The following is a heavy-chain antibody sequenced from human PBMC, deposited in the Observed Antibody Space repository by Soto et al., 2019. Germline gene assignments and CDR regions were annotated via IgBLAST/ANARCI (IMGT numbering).Heavy chain of an antibody. CDR3: AKSPRGEMATD. V-gene: IGHV1-18*01. Sequence: QVQLVQSGGEVKKPGASVTVSCKASGYTFINYHITWVRQAPGQGLEWMAWINTYNGMTDYAQRFQGRVTMTRDTSASTAYMELRNLGSDDTAVYFCAKSPRGEMATDWGQGPLVTVSS. CDR1: GYTFINYH. CDR2: INTYNGMT. J-gene: IGHJ4*02. D-gene: IGHD5-12*01.